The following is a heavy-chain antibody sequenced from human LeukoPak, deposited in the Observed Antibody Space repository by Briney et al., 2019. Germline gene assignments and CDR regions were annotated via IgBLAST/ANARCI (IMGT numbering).Heavy chain of an antibody. D-gene: IGHD3-3*01. Sequence: SVKVSCKASGGTFSSYAISWVRQAPGQGLEWMGRIIPIFGTANYAQKFQGRVTITTDESTSTAYMELSSLRSKDTAVYYCARVITIFGVVTEGYYFDYWGQGTLVTVSS. CDR2: IIPIFGTA. CDR3: ARVITIFGVVTEGYYFDY. CDR1: GGTFSSYA. V-gene: IGHV1-69*05. J-gene: IGHJ4*02.